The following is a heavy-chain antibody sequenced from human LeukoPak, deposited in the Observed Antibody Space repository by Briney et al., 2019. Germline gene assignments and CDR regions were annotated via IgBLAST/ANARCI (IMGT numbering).Heavy chain of an antibody. J-gene: IGHJ4*02. CDR3: SREAVGGRRGATKLHFDY. D-gene: IGHD1-14*01. CDR2: IRSKAYGGTS. Sequence: GGSPRLSCTPSGFSFVDYAMAWVRQAPGKGLELVGFIRSKAYGGTSEYAASVKGRFTLSRDDSKSIAYLQMNSLKAEDTAVYYCSREAVGGRRGATKLHFDYWGRGTLVTVSS. CDR1: GFSFVDYA. V-gene: IGHV3-49*04.